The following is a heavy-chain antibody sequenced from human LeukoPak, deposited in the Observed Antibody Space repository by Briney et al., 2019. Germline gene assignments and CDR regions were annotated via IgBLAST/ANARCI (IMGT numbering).Heavy chain of an antibody. CDR3: ARDTVAGTGDYYYMDV. J-gene: IGHJ6*03. V-gene: IGHV3-53*01. D-gene: IGHD6-19*01. Sequence: GGSLRLSCAASGFTVSSNYISWVRQAPGKGLEWVSVIYSGGSTYYADSVKGRFTISRDNSKNTLYLQMNSLRAEDTAVYYCARDTVAGTGDYYYMDVWGKGTTVTVSS. CDR2: IYSGGST. CDR1: GFTVSSNY.